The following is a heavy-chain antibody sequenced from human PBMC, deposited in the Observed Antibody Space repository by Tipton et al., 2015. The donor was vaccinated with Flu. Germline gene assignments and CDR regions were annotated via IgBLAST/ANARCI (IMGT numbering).Heavy chain of an antibody. V-gene: IGHV4-61*02. CDR3: ARGSHRYGDHDS. D-gene: IGHD4-17*01. CDR2: IYTSGSI. CDR1: GGSISSGNYF. Sequence: TLSLTCTVSGGSISSGNYFWSWVGHPAGKGLEWIGSIYTSGSINDNPSLKSRFTISGDSSQNQFSLKLSSMTAADTVVYYFARGSHRYGDHDSWGQGTLVTVSS. J-gene: IGHJ5*01.